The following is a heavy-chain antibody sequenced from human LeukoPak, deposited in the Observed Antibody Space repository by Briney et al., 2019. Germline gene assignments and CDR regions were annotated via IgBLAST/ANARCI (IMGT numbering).Heavy chain of an antibody. CDR1: GFTFSSYS. J-gene: IGHJ5*02. CDR2: ISSSSSYI. CDR3: ARDGYCTNGVCYGWLDP. Sequence: GGSLRLSCAASGFTFSSYSMNWVRQAPGKGLEWVSSISSSSSYIYYADSVKGRFTISRDNAKNSLYLQMNSLRAEDTAVYYCARDGYCTNGVCYGWLDPWGQGTLVTVSS. V-gene: IGHV3-21*01. D-gene: IGHD2-8*01.